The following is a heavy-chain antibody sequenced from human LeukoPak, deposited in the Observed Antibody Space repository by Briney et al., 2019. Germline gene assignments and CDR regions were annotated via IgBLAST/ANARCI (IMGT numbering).Heavy chain of an antibody. D-gene: IGHD2-21*02. V-gene: IGHV1-18*01. CDR2: ISAYNGNT. J-gene: IGHJ4*02. CDR1: GYTFTSYG. Sequence: ASVKVSCKASGYTFTSYGISWVRQAPGQGLEWMGWISAYNGNTNYAQKFQGRVTMTRDTSISTAYMELSRLRSDDTAVYYCARVTGLVTGVDYWGQGTLVTVSS. CDR3: ARVTGLVTGVDY.